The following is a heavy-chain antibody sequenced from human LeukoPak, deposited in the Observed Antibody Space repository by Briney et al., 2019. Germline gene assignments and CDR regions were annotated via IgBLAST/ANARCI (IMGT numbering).Heavy chain of an antibody. Sequence: GGSLRLSCAASGFTFDDYAMHWVRQAPGKGLEWVSGISWNSGSIGYADSVKGRFTISRDNAKNSLYLQMYSLRAEDTALYYCAKDSLRYSYAFDIWGQGTMVTVSS. CDR1: GFTFDDYA. V-gene: IGHV3-9*01. CDR2: ISWNSGSI. D-gene: IGHD3-9*01. CDR3: AKDSLRYSYAFDI. J-gene: IGHJ3*02.